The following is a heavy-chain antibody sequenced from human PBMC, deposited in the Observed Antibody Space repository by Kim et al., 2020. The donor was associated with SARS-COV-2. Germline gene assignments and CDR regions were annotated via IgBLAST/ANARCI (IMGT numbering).Heavy chain of an antibody. CDR3: AGIRWSHAFDI. V-gene: IGHV3-21*01. CDR2: I. D-gene: IGHD4-17*01. Sequence: IYYADSVKGRFTISRDNAKNSLYLQMNSLRAEDTAVYYCAGIRWSHAFDIWGQGTMVTVSS. J-gene: IGHJ3*02.